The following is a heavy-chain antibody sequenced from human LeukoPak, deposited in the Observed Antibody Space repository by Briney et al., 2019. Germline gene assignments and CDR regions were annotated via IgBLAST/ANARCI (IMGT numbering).Heavy chain of an antibody. J-gene: IGHJ4*02. CDR2: IHSGGSII. CDR3: VAEERDFDC. V-gene: IGHV3-74*01. D-gene: IGHD1-26*01. Sequence: PGGSLRLSCTASGHTFSTYWMHWVRQAPGKGLVWVAGIHSGGSIIYYADSVKGRFTISRDNARNTLYLQMNGLRVEDTAVYYCVAEERDFDCWGQGVLVTVSS. CDR1: GHTFSTYW.